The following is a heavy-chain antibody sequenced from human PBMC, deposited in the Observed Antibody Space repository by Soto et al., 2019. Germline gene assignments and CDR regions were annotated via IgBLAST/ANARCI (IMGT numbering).Heavy chain of an antibody. D-gene: IGHD3-22*01. CDR2: ISGSGGST. Sequence: PGGSLRLSCAASGFTFSSYSMSWVRQAPGKGLEWVSAISGSGGSTYYADSVKGRFTISRDNSKNTLYLQMNSLRAEDTAVYYCAKAKHGTMIVVVTRTAGHFDYWGQGTLVTVSS. CDR1: GFTFSSYS. CDR3: AKAKHGTMIVVVTRTAGHFDY. V-gene: IGHV3-23*01. J-gene: IGHJ4*02.